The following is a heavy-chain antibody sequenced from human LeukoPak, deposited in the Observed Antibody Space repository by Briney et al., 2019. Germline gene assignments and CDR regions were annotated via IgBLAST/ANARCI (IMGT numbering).Heavy chain of an antibody. CDR3: AREYVYDFWSGYYRYFDY. J-gene: IGHJ4*02. D-gene: IGHD3-3*01. CDR2: IKQDGSEK. V-gene: IGHV3-7*01. CDR1: GFTFSSYW. Sequence: GGSLRLSCAASGFTFSSYWMSWVRQAPGKGLEWVANIKQDGSEKYYVDSVKGRFTISRDNAKNSLYLQMNSLRAEDTAVYYCAREYVYDFWSGYYRYFDYWGQGTLVTVSS.